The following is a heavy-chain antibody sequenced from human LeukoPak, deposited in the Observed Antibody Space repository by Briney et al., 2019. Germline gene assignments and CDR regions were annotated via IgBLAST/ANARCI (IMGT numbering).Heavy chain of an antibody. Sequence: SETLSLTCAVYGGSFSGYYWSWIRQPPGKGLEWIGEINHSGSTNYNPSRKGGVTISGDTSKNQCSLKLSAVTAAYTAVYYCARGPRSLVVPAAILKAHWGFDPWGQGALVTVSS. D-gene: IGHD2-2*02. V-gene: IGHV4-34*01. CDR1: GGSFSGYY. CDR2: INHSGST. CDR3: ARGPRSLVVPAAILKAHWGFDP. J-gene: IGHJ5*02.